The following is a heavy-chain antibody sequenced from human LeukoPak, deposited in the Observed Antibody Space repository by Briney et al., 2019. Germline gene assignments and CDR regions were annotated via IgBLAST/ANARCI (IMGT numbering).Heavy chain of an antibody. D-gene: IGHD6-19*01. CDR3: ARDLSLAVPVQGY. V-gene: IGHV1-2*02. J-gene: IGHJ4*02. Sequence: ASVKVSCKASGYTFTGYYMHWVRQAPGQGLEWMGWINPNSGGTNYAQKFQGRVTMTGGTSISTAYMELSRLRSDDTAVYYCARDLSLAVPVQGYWGRGTLVTVSS. CDR2: INPNSGGT. CDR1: GYTFTGYY.